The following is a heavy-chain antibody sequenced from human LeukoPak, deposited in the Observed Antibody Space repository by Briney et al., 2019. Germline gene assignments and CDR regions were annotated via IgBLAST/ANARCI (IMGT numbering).Heavy chain of an antibody. V-gene: IGHV3-74*01. Sequence: PGRSLRLSCAASGFTLSNYWMHWVRQAPGEGLVWVSRVDPDGPTTNYADSVTGRFTTSRDNAKNMLYLQMNSLRAEDTALYYCTRVQAGRSGLMDVWGRGTTVTVSS. D-gene: IGHD2-8*02. J-gene: IGHJ6*02. CDR3: TRVQAGRSGLMDV. CDR1: GFTLSNYW. CDR2: VDPDGPTT.